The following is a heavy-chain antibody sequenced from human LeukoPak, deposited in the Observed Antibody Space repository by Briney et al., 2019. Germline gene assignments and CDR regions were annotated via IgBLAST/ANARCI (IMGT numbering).Heavy chain of an antibody. D-gene: IGHD3-3*01. CDR3: AKDQRARITIFGGGGGKKGYFDY. Sequence: GGSLRLSCAASGFTFSSYAMSWVRQAPGKGLEWVSAIRGSGGSTYYADSVKGRFTISRDNSKNTLYLQMNSLRAEDTAVYYCAKDQRARITIFGGGGGKKGYFDYWGQGTLVTVSS. V-gene: IGHV3-23*01. CDR1: GFTFSSYA. CDR2: IRGSGGST. J-gene: IGHJ4*02.